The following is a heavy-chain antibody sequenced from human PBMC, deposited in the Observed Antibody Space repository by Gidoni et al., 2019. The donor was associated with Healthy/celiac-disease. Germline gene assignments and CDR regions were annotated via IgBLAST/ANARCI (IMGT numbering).Heavy chain of an antibody. J-gene: IGHJ4*02. Sequence: QVQLVQSGAEVKKPGASVKVSCKASGYNVTSDDINWVRQATGQGLEWMGWMNANIGNTGYAQKFQGRVTMTRNTSISTAYMELSSLRSEDTAVYYCVREYCSSTSCYPLDYWGQGTLVTVSS. D-gene: IGHD2-2*01. V-gene: IGHV1-8*01. CDR3: VREYCSSTSCYPLDY. CDR1: GYNVTSDD. CDR2: MNANIGNT.